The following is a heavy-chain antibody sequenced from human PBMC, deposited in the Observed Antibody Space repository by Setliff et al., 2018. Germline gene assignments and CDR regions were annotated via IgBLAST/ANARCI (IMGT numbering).Heavy chain of an antibody. Sequence: KASETLSLTCAASGGTFSDYYWTWIRQPPGKGLEWIGRIHYRGTTYSNASRASRLTISADTSKNQFSLQLTSVTAADTAVYYCARGRLLYVGDSHYFDNWGQGTLVTVSS. J-gene: IGHJ4*02. CDR1: GGTFSDYY. CDR3: ARGRLLYVGDSHYFDN. V-gene: IGHV4-34*01. CDR2: IHYRGTT. D-gene: IGHD4-17*01.